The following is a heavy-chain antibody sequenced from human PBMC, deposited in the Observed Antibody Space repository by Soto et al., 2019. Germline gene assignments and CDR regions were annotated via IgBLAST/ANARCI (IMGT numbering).Heavy chain of an antibody. CDR1: GFTFSNYW. D-gene: IGHD2-15*01. CDR3: VRTSLVVAVATREDF. J-gene: IGHJ4*02. CDR2: IDSDGSRI. V-gene: IGHV3-74*01. Sequence: EVQLVESGGGLVQPGGSLRLSCAASGFTFSNYWMHWDRQAPGKGLVWVSRIDSDGSRITYADFVKGRFTISRDNAKNTVYLHMNSLTAEYTAVYYCVRTSLVVAVATREDFWGQGTLVTVSS.